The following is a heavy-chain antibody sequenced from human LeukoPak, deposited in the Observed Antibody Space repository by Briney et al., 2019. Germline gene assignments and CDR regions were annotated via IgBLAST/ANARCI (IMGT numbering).Heavy chain of an antibody. CDR2: IYTSGIT. CDR3: AREDAGGTYSFDY. V-gene: IGHV3-66*01. Sequence: PGGSLRLSCAVSGFTVSSNFMSWVRQAPGKGPEWVSVIYTSGITYYADSVRGRFTISRDNSKNTLYLQMDSLRAEDTAVYYCAREDAGGTYSFDYWGQGTLVTVSS. CDR1: GFTVSSNF. J-gene: IGHJ4*02. D-gene: IGHD1-26*01.